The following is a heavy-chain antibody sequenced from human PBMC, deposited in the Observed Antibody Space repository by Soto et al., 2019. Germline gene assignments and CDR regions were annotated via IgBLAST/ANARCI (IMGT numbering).Heavy chain of an antibody. Sequence: QVQLVQSGAEVKKPGSSVKVSCKASGGTFSSYTINWVRQAPGQGLEWMGRIIPILNISNFAQRFQGRVTITADKFMTAAYMELSSLRSEDTAVYYWATSFDNDYLPGVQYYSYMDVWGKGTTFPFSS. CDR3: ATSFDNDYLPGVQYYSYMDV. D-gene: IGHD4-17*01. CDR1: GGTFSSYT. J-gene: IGHJ6*03. V-gene: IGHV1-69*02. CDR2: IIPILNIS.